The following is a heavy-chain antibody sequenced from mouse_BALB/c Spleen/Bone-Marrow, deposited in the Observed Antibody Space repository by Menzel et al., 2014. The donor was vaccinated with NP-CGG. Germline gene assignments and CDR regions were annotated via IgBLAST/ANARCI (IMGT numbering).Heavy chain of an antibody. CDR3: ARDDYYAMDY. Sequence: VQLKESGGGLVQPGGSLRLSCATSGFTLTDYYMSWVRQPPGKALEWLGFIRNKANGYTTEYSASVKGRFTISRDNSQSILYLQMNTLRAEDSATYYCARDDYYAMDYWGQGTSVTVSS. V-gene: IGHV7-3*02. CDR2: IRNKANGYTT. CDR1: GFTLTDYY. J-gene: IGHJ4*01.